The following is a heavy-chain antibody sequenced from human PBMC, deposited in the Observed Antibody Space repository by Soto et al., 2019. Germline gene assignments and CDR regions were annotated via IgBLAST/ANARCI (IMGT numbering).Heavy chain of an antibody. Sequence: SETLSLTCTVYGGSIGPNYWSWIRQSSGKGLEWLGYIYYRGNTNYNPSLMSRLTISVDTSKNQFSLKLSSVTAADTAVYDCARDVGSSSWYSPRGYYYYYGMDVWGQGTTVS. D-gene: IGHD6-13*01. CDR2: IYYRGNT. CDR3: ARDVGSSSWYSPRGYYYYYGMDV. J-gene: IGHJ6*02. V-gene: IGHV4-59*01. CDR1: GGSIGPNY.